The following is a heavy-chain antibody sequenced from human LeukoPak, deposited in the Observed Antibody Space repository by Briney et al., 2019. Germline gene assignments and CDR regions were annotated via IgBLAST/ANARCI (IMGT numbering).Heavy chain of an antibody. D-gene: IGHD1-1*01. CDR3: ARPREVGYRDAFDI. J-gene: IGHJ3*02. V-gene: IGHV4-38-2*01. CDR2: IYHSGST. Sequence: KSSETLSLTCAVSGYSIGSGYYWGWIRQPPGQGLEWIGSIYHSGSTYYNPSLKSRVTISIDTSKNQFSLKLSSVTAADTAVYYCARPREVGYRDAFDIWGQGTMVTVSS. CDR1: GYSIGSGYY.